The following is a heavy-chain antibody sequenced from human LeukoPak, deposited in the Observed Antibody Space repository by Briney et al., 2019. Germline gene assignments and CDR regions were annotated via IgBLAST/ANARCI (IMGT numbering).Heavy chain of an antibody. CDR1: GGSTSSYY. CDR2: IYYSGST. J-gene: IGHJ4*02. Sequence: PSETLSLTCTVSGGSTSSYYWSWIRQPPGKGLEWIGYIYYSGSTNYNPSLKSRVTISVDTSKNQFSLKLSSVTAADTAVYYCARLYRRDELAAAGDYWGQGTLVTVSS. CDR3: ARLYRRDELAAAGDY. V-gene: IGHV4-59*01. D-gene: IGHD6-13*01.